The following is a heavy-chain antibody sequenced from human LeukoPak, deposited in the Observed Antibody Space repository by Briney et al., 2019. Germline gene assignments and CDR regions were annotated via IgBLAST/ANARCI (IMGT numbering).Heavy chain of an antibody. CDR2: INHSGST. D-gene: IGHD1-1*01. CDR3: ARGRTTGDY. V-gene: IGHV4-34*01. CDR1: GGSISGYY. Sequence: SETLSLTCAVYGGSISGYYWSWVRQPPGKGLEWIGEINHSGSTNYNPSLKSRITISIDTSKNQFSLKLSSVTAADTAVYYCARGRTTGDYWGQGTLVTVSS. J-gene: IGHJ4*02.